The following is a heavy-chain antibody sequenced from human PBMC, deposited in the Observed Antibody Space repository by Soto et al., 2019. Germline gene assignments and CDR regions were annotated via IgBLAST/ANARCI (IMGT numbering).Heavy chain of an antibody. D-gene: IGHD6-6*01. CDR1: GFTFSSYA. CDR3: AKGLEYSSSDYYYGMDV. V-gene: IGHV3-23*01. CDR2: ISGSGGST. J-gene: IGHJ6*02. Sequence: EVQLLESGGGLVQPGGSLRLSCAASGFTFSSYAMSWVRQAPGKGLEWVSAISGSGGSTYYADSVKGRFTISRDNSKNTLYLQMNSLRAEDTDVYYCAKGLEYSSSDYYYGMDVWGQGTTVTVSS.